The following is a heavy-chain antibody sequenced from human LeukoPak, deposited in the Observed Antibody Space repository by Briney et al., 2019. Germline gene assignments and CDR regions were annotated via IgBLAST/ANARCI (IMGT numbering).Heavy chain of an antibody. CDR3: AKADAYGSASDYKTFDY. CDR1: RFTFSPYA. V-gene: IGHV3-23*01. J-gene: IGHJ4*02. CDR2: ICGSGGRT. D-gene: IGHD3-10*01. Sequence: PGGALRLSCVASRFTFSPYAMSWVRQDPGKGLEWVSGICGSGGRTYYAASVKGRFTISRDNSKCTLYVQMNSLRDENTAVYYGAKADAYGSASDYKTFDYWGQGTLVTVSS.